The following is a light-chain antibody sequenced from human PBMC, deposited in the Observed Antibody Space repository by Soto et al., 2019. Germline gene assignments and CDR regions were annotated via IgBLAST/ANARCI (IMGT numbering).Light chain of an antibody. J-gene: IGLJ2*01. CDR1: SSDVGGYNY. CDR2: DVS. CDR3: SSYTSSSTLGV. V-gene: IGLV2-14*01. Sequence: QSVLTQPASGYGSPGQSITISCTGTSSDVGGYNYVSWYQQQPGKAPKLMIYDVSNRPSGVSNRCSGSKSGNTASLTIYGLQAEYEADYYCSSYTSSSTLGVFGGGTKLTVL.